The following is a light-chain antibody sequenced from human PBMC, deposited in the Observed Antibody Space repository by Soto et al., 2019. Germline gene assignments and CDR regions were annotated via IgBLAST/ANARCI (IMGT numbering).Light chain of an antibody. J-gene: IGLJ2*01. CDR3: GSYTTSGSVV. V-gene: IGLV2-14*03. CDR1: SSDVGAYNY. Sequence: ALTQPASVSGSPGQSIAISCIGTSSDVGAYNYVSWYQQHPGKAPKLVIYDVNNRPSGVSNRFSGSKSGNTASLTISGLQAEDEADYYCGSYTTSGSVVFGGGTKVTVL. CDR2: DVN.